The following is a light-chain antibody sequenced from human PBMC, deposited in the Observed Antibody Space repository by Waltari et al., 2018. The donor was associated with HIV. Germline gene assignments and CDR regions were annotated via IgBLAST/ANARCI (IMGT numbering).Light chain of an antibody. CDR3: QQGYNTPPWT. Sequence: DIQMTLSPSFLSASIGARVSIPCRASQNIDKYLNWYQQMAGKAPKLLIYTTSILQSGVPSRFSGSGSGTEFTLTISSLQPEDLATYYCQQGYNTPPWTFAPGTKVEVK. J-gene: IGKJ1*01. CDR1: QNIDKY. CDR2: TTS. V-gene: IGKV1-39*01.